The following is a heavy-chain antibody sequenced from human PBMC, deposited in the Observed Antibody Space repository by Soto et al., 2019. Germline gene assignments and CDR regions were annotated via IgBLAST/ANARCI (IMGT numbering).Heavy chain of an antibody. CDR3: APTPGGGGY. D-gene: IGHD3-10*01. CDR1: GFTVSNNY. Sequence: EVQLVESGGGLIQPGGSLRLSCAVSGFTVSNNYMSWVRQAPGKGLEGVSVIYSGGYTAYGDSVKGRFTISRDNSKNTIYLKKKTLGRDPPGVFFWAPTPGGGGYWGQGTLVTVSS. V-gene: IGHV3-53*01. CDR2: IYSGGYT. J-gene: IGHJ4*02.